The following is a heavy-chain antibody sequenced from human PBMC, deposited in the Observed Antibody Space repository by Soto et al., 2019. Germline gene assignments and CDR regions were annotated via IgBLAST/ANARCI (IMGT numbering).Heavy chain of an antibody. J-gene: IGHJ4*02. CDR2: IYYSGST. Sequence: SETLSLTCTVSGGSISSGAYYWSWIRQHPGKGLEWIGYIYYSGSTYYNPSLKSRVTISVDTSKNQFFLKLSSVTAADTAVYYCARYGSGECNRGSCYSPFDYWGQGTLVTVSS. CDR3: ARYGSGECNRGSCYSPFDY. V-gene: IGHV4-30-4*08. D-gene: IGHD2-15*01. CDR1: GGSISSGAYY.